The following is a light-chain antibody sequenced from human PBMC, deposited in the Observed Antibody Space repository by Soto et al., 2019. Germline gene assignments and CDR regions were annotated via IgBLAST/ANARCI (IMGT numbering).Light chain of an antibody. J-gene: IGKJ4*01. CDR1: QGINNY. V-gene: IGKV1-33*01. CDR3: QQFDNVPLT. Sequence: IQMTQSASSMSGTASGRVRVYFWASQGINNYLAWYQQKPGKVPKLLIYDASNLETGVPSRFSGTVSGSHFTLTIASLQPYDIATHDFQQFDNVPLTFGGGTKVDIK. CDR2: DAS.